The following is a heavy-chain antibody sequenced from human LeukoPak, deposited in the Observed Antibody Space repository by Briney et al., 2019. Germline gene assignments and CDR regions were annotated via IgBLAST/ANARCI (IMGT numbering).Heavy chain of an antibody. Sequence: GGSLRLSCAASGFTFTSYWMTWVRQAPGKGLEWLTNINEDGSVKHYVDSVRGRFTISRDNAKNSLYLQMNSLRAEDTAVYYCAKDPYGDYDRYFDYWGQGTLVTVSS. CDR1: GFTFTSYW. CDR3: AKDPYGDYDRYFDY. J-gene: IGHJ4*02. V-gene: IGHV3-7*01. D-gene: IGHD4-17*01. CDR2: INEDGSVK.